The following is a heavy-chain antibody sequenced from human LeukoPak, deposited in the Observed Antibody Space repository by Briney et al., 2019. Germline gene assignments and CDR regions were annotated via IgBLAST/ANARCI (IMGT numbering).Heavy chain of an antibody. Sequence: AGGSLRLSCAASGFIFSNYAMSWVRQAPGKGLEWVSAIGGRDSGTYYADSVRGRFTVSRDDPKNTLYLQMNTLRAEDTAVYYCAKWGDYDILTGYYDSDYWGQGTLVTVSS. CDR3: AKWGDYDILTGYYDSDY. D-gene: IGHD3-9*01. CDR1: GFIFSNYA. V-gene: IGHV3-23*01. CDR2: IGGRDSGT. J-gene: IGHJ4*02.